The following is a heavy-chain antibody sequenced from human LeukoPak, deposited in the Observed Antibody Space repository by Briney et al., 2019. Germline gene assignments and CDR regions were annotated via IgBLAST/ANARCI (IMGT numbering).Heavy chain of an antibody. D-gene: IGHD3-22*01. Sequence: PSETLSLTCTVSGGSITSYYWSWIRQPPVKGLEWIGYIYHSGSTNYNPSLKSRVTISVDTSKNQFSLKLSSVTAADTAVYYCARDYDSSGYYGNWGQGTLVTVSS. J-gene: IGHJ4*02. CDR2: IYHSGST. CDR3: ARDYDSSGYYGN. V-gene: IGHV4-59*01. CDR1: GGSITSYY.